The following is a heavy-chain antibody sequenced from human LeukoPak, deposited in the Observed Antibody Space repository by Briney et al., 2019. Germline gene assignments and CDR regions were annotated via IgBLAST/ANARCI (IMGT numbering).Heavy chain of an antibody. Sequence: PGGSLRLSCAASGFTFSSYWMSWVRQAPGKGLEWVANIKKDGSEKYYVDSVKGRFTISRDNSKNTLYLQMNSLRAEDTAVYYCAKDPRRGVGFVGATFDYWGQGTLVSVSS. CDR2: IKKDGSEK. CDR1: GFTFSSYW. J-gene: IGHJ4*02. D-gene: IGHD1-26*01. V-gene: IGHV3-7*01. CDR3: AKDPRRGVGFVGATFDY.